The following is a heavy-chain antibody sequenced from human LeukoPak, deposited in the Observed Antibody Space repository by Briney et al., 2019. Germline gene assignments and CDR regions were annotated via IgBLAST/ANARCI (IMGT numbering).Heavy chain of an antibody. D-gene: IGHD3-16*01. CDR1: GFTFSRHS. Sequence: GGSLRLSCAASGFTFSRHSMHWVRQAPGKGLEWLALILYDGSNQYYADSVRGRFTISRDNSKNTLYLQMNSLRAEDTAVYYCARDRQGLDYWGQGTLVTVSS. J-gene: IGHJ4*02. CDR3: ARDRQGLDY. CDR2: ILYDGSNQ. V-gene: IGHV3-30-3*01.